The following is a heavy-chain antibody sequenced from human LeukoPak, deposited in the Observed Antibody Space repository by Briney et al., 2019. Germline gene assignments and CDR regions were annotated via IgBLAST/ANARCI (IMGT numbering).Heavy chain of an antibody. V-gene: IGHV1-8*03. CDR2: MNPNSGNT. CDR1: GYTFTSYD. J-gene: IGHJ6*03. CDR3: ARAGPLPRRVPAATRFGRGYYMDV. D-gene: IGHD2-2*01. Sequence: GASVKVSCKASGYTFTSYDINWVRQATGQGLEWMGWMNPNSGNTGYAQKFQGRVTITRNTSISTVYMELSSLRSEDTAVYYCARAGPLPRRVPAATRFGRGYYMDVWGKGTTVTVS.